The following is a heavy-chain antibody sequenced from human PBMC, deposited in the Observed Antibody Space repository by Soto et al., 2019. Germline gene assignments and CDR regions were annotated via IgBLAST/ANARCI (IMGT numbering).Heavy chain of an antibody. CDR3: AKDRGRYCSGGTCYLFDS. J-gene: IGHJ4*02. D-gene: IGHD2-15*01. CDR1: GFTFSTYA. Sequence: GGFLRLSCVPSGFTFSTYAMHWVRQAPGKGLEWVAIISYDGTNKYYADSVKGRFTISRDNSKNTLYLQMNSLRVEDTALYYCAKDRGRYCSGGTCYLFDSWGQGALVTVSS. CDR2: ISYDGTNK. V-gene: IGHV3-30*04.